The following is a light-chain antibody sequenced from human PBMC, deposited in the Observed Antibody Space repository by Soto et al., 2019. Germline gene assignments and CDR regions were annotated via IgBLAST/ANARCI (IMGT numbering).Light chain of an antibody. CDR2: RNN. V-gene: IGLV1-47*01. CDR3: AAWDDSLSGRV. Sequence: QTVVTQPPSASGTPGQRVTISCSGSSSNIGNSYVYWYQQRPGTAPKLLIYRNNQRPSGVPDRFSGSKSGTSASLAISGLRSEDEADYYCAAWDDSLSGRVFGGGTKVTVL. CDR1: SSNIGNSY. J-gene: IGLJ3*02.